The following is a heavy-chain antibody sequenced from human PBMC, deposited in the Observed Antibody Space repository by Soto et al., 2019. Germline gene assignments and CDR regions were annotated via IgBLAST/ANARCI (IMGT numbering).Heavy chain of an antibody. CDR3: ARDRSSPAASNYWFDP. J-gene: IGHJ5*02. V-gene: IGHV3-64*01. Sequence: EVQLVESGGGLVQPGGSLRLSCAASGFTFSSYAMHWVRQAPGKGLEYVSAISSNGGSTYYANSVKGRFTISRDNSKNTLYLQMGSLRAEDMAVYYCARDRSSPAASNYWFDPWGQGTLVTVST. CDR2: ISSNGGST. CDR1: GFTFSSYA. D-gene: IGHD6-13*01.